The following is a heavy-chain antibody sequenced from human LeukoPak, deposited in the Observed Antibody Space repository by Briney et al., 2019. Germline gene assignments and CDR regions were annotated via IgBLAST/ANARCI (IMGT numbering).Heavy chain of an antibody. Sequence: ASVKVSCKASGGTFSIYAISWVRQAPGQGLEWMGGIIPIFGTANYAQKFQGRVTITADESTSTAYMELSSLRSEDTAVYYCARAGAIAVAGTLDYWGQGTLVTVSS. V-gene: IGHV1-69*13. CDR3: ARAGAIAVAGTLDY. J-gene: IGHJ4*02. CDR2: IIPIFGTA. CDR1: GGTFSIYA. D-gene: IGHD6-19*01.